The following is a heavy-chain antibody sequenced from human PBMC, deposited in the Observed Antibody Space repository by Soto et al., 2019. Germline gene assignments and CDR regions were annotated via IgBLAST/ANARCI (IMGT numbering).Heavy chain of an antibody. Sequence: ASVKVSCKASGGTFSSYTISWVRQAPGQGLEWMGGIIPVFGTANYAQKFQGRVTITADESTSTAYMELSSLRSEDTAVYYCARASEYCISTSCYSSWFDPWGQGTLVTVSS. D-gene: IGHD2-2*01. CDR1: GGTFSSYT. CDR2: IIPVFGTA. CDR3: ARASEYCISTSCYSSWFDP. V-gene: IGHV1-69*13. J-gene: IGHJ5*02.